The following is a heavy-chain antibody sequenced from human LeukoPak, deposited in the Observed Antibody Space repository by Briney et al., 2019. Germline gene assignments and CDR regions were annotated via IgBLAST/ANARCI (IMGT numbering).Heavy chain of an antibody. CDR1: GFTFSNYE. Sequence: GGSLRLSCAASGFTFSNYEMNWVRQAPGKGLEWVSYITSSSTIYYADSVKCRFTISRDNAKNSLYLQMSSLRDEDTAVYYCARGGYNGYDCDYWGQGTLVTVSS. D-gene: IGHD5-12*01. CDR2: ITSSSTI. CDR3: ARGGYNGYDCDY. J-gene: IGHJ4*02. V-gene: IGHV3-69-1*02.